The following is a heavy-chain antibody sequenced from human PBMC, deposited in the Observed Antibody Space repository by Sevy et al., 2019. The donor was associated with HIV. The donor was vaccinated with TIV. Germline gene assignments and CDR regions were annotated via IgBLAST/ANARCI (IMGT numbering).Heavy chain of an antibody. V-gene: IGHV1-2*02. CDR2: INPNSGGT. Sequence: ASVKVSCKASGYTFTGYYMHWVRQAPGQGLEWMGWINPNSGGTNYAQKFQDRVTMTRDTSISTAYMELSRLRSDDTAVYYCARVFSPKLGYCSSTSCYRWFDPWGQGTLVTVSS. CDR1: GYTFTGYY. CDR3: ARVFSPKLGYCSSTSCYRWFDP. D-gene: IGHD2-2*02. J-gene: IGHJ5*02.